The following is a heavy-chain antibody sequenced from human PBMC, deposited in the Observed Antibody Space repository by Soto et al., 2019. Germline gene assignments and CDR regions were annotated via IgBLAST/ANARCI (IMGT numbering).Heavy chain of an antibody. Sequence: PGGSLRLSCAASGFTFSSYAMSWVRQAPGKGLEWVSTISGSGGNTYYADSVKGRFTISRDNSKNTLYVQVNSLRAEDTAVYYCAKGRSRYGWDAFDFWGQGTMVTVSS. CDR2: ISGSGGNT. D-gene: IGHD6-13*01. CDR1: GFTFSSYA. CDR3: AKGRSRYGWDAFDF. V-gene: IGHV3-23*01. J-gene: IGHJ3*01.